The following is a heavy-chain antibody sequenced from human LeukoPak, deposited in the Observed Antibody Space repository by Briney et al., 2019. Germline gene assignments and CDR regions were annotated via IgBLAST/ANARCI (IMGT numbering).Heavy chain of an antibody. D-gene: IGHD5-24*01. J-gene: IGHJ5*02. V-gene: IGHV1-69*01. Sequence: SVKVSCKFSGGTFSNYPIVWVRQAPGRGLEWLGGIIPIYGAANYAQRFQGRFTLTAHESTATAYMELTSLTSDDTAMYFCATPSRGHNYWWFDIWGQGTLVTVSS. CDR3: ATPSRGHNYWWFDI. CDR1: GGTFSNYP. CDR2: IIPIYGAA.